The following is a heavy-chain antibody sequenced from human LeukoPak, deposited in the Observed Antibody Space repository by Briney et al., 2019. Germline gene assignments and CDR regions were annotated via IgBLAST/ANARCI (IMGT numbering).Heavy chain of an antibody. D-gene: IGHD6-13*01. Sequence: GGSLRLSCAASGFTFSSYSMNWVRQAPGKGLEWVSSISSSSSYIYYADSVKGRFTISRDNAKNSLYLQMNSLRAEDTAVYYCARDDSGSSSWYSTYFDYWGQGTLVTVSS. CDR2: ISSSSSYI. V-gene: IGHV3-21*01. CDR1: GFTFSSYS. CDR3: ARDDSGSSSWYSTYFDY. J-gene: IGHJ4*02.